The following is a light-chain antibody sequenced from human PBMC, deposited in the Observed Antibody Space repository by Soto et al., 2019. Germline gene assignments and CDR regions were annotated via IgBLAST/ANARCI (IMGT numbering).Light chain of an antibody. Sequence: LTQPPSASGTPGQRVTISCSGSSSNIGSNYVYWYQQLPGTAPKLLIYRNNQRPSGVPDRFSGSKSGTSASLAISGLRSEDEADYYCAAWDDSLSGPVFGGGTKVTVL. CDR1: SSNIGSNY. J-gene: IGLJ2*01. CDR3: AAWDDSLSGPV. CDR2: RNN. V-gene: IGLV1-47*01.